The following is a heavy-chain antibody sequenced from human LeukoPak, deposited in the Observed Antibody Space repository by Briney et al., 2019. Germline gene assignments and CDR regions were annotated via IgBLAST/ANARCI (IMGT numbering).Heavy chain of an antibody. D-gene: IGHD1-26*01. Sequence: GGSLRLSCAVSGFMFSQHTMSWVRQAPGKRLEWVSSISGSGDATRYADSVMGRFTISRDNAKNTLYLQMNSLRAEDTAVYYCAKSSSGAGDYWGQGTLVTVSS. J-gene: IGHJ4*02. V-gene: IGHV3-23*01. CDR2: ISGSGDAT. CDR1: GFMFSQHT. CDR3: AKSSSGAGDY.